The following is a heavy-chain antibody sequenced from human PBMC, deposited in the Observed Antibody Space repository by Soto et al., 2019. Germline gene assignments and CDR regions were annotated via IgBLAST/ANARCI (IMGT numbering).Heavy chain of an antibody. CDR2: INHSGST. CDR1: GGSFSGYY. J-gene: IGHJ5*02. V-gene: IGHV4-34*01. Sequence: PSETLSLTCAVYGGSFSGYYWTWIRQPPGTGLEWIGEINHSGSTNYNPSLKSRVTISVDTSKNQFSLKLSSVTAADTAVYYCACSGYDSGWFDPWGQGTLVTVSS. CDR3: ACSGYDSGWFDP. D-gene: IGHD5-12*01.